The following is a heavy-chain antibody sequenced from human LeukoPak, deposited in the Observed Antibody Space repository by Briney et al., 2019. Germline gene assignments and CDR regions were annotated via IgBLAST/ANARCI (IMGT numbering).Heavy chain of an antibody. V-gene: IGHV4-39*01. CDR1: GGSISSNSYS. CDR2: IYYSGST. D-gene: IGHD3-10*01. CDR3: ARGAWYGSGSYGFDP. Sequence: SETLSLTCTVSGGSISSNSYSWGWLRPPPGKGLEWIGSIYYSGSTYYNPSLKSRVTISGDTSKNQFSLKLSSVTAADTAVYYCARGAWYGSGSYGFDPWGQGTLVIVSS. J-gene: IGHJ5*02.